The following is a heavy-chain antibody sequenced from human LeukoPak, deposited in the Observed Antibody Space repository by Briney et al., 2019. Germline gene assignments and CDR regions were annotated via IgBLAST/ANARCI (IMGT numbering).Heavy chain of an antibody. CDR1: GFTFSSYS. Sequence: GGSLRLSCAASGFTFSSYSMNWVRQAPGKGLEWVSSVSSSSSYIYYADSVKGRFAISRDNAKNSLYLQMNSLRAEDTAVYYCGRVSITFLGGFIKGALFFGWGRGTLVPV. J-gene: IGHJ4*02. V-gene: IGHV3-21*01. D-gene: IGHD3-3*01. CDR3: GRVSITFLGGFIKGALFFG. CDR2: VSSSSSYI.